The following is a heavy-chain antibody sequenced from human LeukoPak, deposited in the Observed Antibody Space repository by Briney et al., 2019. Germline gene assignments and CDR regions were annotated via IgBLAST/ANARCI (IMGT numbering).Heavy chain of an antibody. CDR2: ISGSGGST. CDR3: AKDPRLSFLVVVPAAHDY. D-gene: IGHD2-2*01. J-gene: IGHJ4*02. CDR1: GFTFSSYA. V-gene: IGHV3-23*01. Sequence: GGSLRLSCAASGFTFSSYAMSWVRQAPGKGLEWVSAISGSGGSTYYADSVKGRFTISRDNSKNTLYLQMNSLRAEDTAVYYCAKDPRLSFLVVVPAAHDYWGQGTLVTVSS.